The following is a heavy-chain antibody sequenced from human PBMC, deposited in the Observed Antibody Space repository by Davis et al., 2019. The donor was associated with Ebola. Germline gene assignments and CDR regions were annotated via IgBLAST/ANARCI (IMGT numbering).Heavy chain of an antibody. CDR3: AKISPQEIVVVPAASFDY. V-gene: IGHV3-23*01. CDR2: ISGSGGST. D-gene: IGHD2-2*01. J-gene: IGHJ4*02. Sequence: PGGSLRLSCAASGFTFSSYAMSWVRQAPGKGLEWVSAISGSGGSTYYADSVKGRFTISRDNSKNTLYLQMNSLRAEDTAVYYCAKISPQEIVVVPAASFDYWGQGTLVTVSS. CDR1: GFTFSSYA.